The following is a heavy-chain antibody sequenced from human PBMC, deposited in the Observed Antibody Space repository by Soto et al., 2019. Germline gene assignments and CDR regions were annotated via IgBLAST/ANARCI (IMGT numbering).Heavy chain of an antibody. CDR3: AHPRGYGVFDAVDI. V-gene: IGHV3-23*01. J-gene: IGHJ3*02. CDR2: ISSSGGTT. D-gene: IGHD4-17*01. CDR1: GFIFSTYA. Sequence: GSLRLSSAASGFIFSTYAMNWVRQAAGEGLEWVSAISSSGGTTFYAESVRGRFTISRDNSVNTLYLHMSSLRTEDTAVYYCAHPRGYGVFDAVDIWGQGTMVTVSS.